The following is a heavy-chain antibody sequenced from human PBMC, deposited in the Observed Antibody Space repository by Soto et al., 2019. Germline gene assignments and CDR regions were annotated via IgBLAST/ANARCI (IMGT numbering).Heavy chain of an antibody. CDR3: ARVYDSSGYYHDY. V-gene: IGHV4-59*01. J-gene: IGHJ4*02. CDR2: IYYSGST. D-gene: IGHD3-22*01. CDR1: GGSISSYY. Sequence: SETLSLSCTVSGGSISSYYWSWIRQPPGKGLEWIGYIYYSGSTNYNPSLKSRVTISVDTSKNQFSLKLSSVTAADTAVYYCARVYDSSGYYHDYWGQGTLVTVSS.